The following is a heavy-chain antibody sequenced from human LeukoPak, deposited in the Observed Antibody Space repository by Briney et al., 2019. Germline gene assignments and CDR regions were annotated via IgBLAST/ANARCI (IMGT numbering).Heavy chain of an antibody. V-gene: IGHV3-48*04. CDR3: ARAYTFGGVIVAFDY. CDR1: GFTFSSYW. J-gene: IGHJ4*02. Sequence: GGSLRLSCTASGFTFSSYWMNWVRQAPGKGLEWVSYISTSGTTIYYADSVKGRFTISRDNAKNSLYLQMNSLRAEDTAVYYCARAYTFGGVIVAFDYWGQGTLVTVSS. D-gene: IGHD3-16*02. CDR2: ISTSGTTI.